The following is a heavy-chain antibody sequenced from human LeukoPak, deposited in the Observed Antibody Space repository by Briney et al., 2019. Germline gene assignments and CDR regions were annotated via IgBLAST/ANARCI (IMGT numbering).Heavy chain of an antibody. V-gene: IGHV3-23*01. CDR3: AKGVSGNSPYYYYAMDV. D-gene: IGHD4-23*01. CDR2: ISASDGNT. Sequence: PGGSLRLSCAASGFTFSNYAMSWVRQAPGKGLEWVSVISASDGNTYYADSVKGRFTISRDNSKNALYLQMNSLRAEDTVVYYCAKGVSGNSPYYYYAMDVWGQGTTVTVSS. CDR1: GFTFSNYA. J-gene: IGHJ6*02.